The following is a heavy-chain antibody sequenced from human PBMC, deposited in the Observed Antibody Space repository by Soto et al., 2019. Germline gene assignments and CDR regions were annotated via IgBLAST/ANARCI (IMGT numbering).Heavy chain of an antibody. V-gene: IGHV1-46*03. D-gene: IGHD3-16*01. J-gene: IGHJ4*02. CDR1: GYTFTGYY. Sequence: GASVKVSCKASGYTFTGYYMHWVRQAPGQGLEWMGIINPSGGSTSYAQKFQGRVTMTRDTSTSTVYMELSSLRSEDTAVYYCARDKSPDYWPAGHFDYWGQGTLVTVS. CDR3: ARDKSPDYWPAGHFDY. CDR2: INPSGGST.